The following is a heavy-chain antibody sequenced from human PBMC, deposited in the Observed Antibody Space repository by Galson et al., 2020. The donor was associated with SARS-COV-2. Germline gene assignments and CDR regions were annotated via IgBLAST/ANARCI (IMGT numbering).Heavy chain of an antibody. J-gene: IGHJ3*02. V-gene: IGHV3-49*03. CDR1: GFTFGDYA. D-gene: IGHD3-9*01. Sequence: GGSLRLSCTASGFTFGDYAMSWFRQAPGKGLEWVGFIRSKAYGGTTEYAASVKGRFTISRDDSKSIAYLQMNSLKTEDTAVYYCTRAWAVYYDILTGSEDSSKDAFDIWGQGTMVTVSS. CDR3: TRAWAVYYDILTGSEDSSKDAFDI. CDR2: IRSKAYGGTT.